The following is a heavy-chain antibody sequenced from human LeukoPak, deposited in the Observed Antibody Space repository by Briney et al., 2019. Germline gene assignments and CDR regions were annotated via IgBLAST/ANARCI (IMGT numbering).Heavy chain of an antibody. J-gene: IGHJ5*02. CDR2: ISISGAT. CDR3: ARAGEEYQNWLNP. CDR1: GFTFSDYY. V-gene: IGHV3-11*04. Sequence: GGSLRLSCASSGFTFSDYYMSWIRRAPGKGLEWVSQISISGATYYADSVKGRLTISRDNAKNSLYLQMNSLRAEDTAVYYCARAGEEYQNWLNPWGQGTLVTVSS. D-gene: IGHD2-2*01.